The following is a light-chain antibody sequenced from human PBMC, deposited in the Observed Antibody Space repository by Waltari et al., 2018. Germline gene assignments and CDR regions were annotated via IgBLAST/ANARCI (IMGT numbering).Light chain of an antibody. CDR2: EKT. Sequence: QSVLTQPPSVSAAPGQRVTLPCSGGSPNTGHNYVSWYRQFPGTAPKPLIYEKTERPSGIPGRCSGSKSGTSATLDITGLQAGDEANYYCGTWDSSLSGAVFGGGTHVTVL. CDR1: SPNTGHNY. J-gene: IGLJ7*01. CDR3: GTWDSSLSGAV. V-gene: IGLV1-51*02.